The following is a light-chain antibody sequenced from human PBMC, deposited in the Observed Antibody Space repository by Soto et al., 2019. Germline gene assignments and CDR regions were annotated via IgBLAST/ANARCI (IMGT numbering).Light chain of an antibody. CDR3: QQSYSTPPIT. Sequence: DIQMTQSPSSLSASIGDRVTITFRASQTISDFLNWYQLKPGKAPKLLIYAASSLQSGVPSRFSGSGSGTDFTLTISRLQPEDFATYYCQQSYSTPPITFGQGTRLEI. CDR1: QTISDF. CDR2: AAS. V-gene: IGKV1-39*01. J-gene: IGKJ5*01.